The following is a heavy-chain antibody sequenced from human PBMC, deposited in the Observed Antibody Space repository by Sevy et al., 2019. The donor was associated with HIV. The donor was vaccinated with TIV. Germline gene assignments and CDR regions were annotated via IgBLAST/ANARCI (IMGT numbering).Heavy chain of an antibody. CDR1: GFTFSDHY. J-gene: IGHJ4*02. V-gene: IGHV3-72*01. Sequence: GGSLRLSCAASGFTFSDHYMDWVRQAPGKGLEWVGRTRNKANSYTTEYAASVKGRFTISRDDSKNSLYLQMNSLKTEDTAVYYCARGSYYYDSSPDGYFDYWGQGTLVTVSS. D-gene: IGHD3-22*01. CDR2: TRNKANSYTT. CDR3: ARGSYYYDSSPDGYFDY.